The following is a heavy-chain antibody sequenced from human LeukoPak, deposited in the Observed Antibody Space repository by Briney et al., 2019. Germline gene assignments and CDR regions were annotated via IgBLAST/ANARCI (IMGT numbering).Heavy chain of an antibody. D-gene: IGHD3-22*01. J-gene: IGHJ4*02. Sequence: GGSLRLTCAASGFTFSSYGMHWVRQAPGKGLEWVAVISYDGSNKYYADSVKGRFTISRDNSKNTLYLQMNSLRAEDTAVYYCARDFDDSSGSLLDYWGQGTLVTVSS. CDR1: GFTFSSYG. CDR2: ISYDGSNK. V-gene: IGHV3-30*03. CDR3: ARDFDDSSGSLLDY.